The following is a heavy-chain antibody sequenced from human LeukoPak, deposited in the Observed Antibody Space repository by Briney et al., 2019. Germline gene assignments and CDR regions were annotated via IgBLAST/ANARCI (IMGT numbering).Heavy chain of an antibody. V-gene: IGHV4-34*01. D-gene: IGHD3-22*01. CDR2: INHSGST. Sequence: SETLSLTCAVYGGSFSGYYWSWIRQPPGEGLEWLGEINHSGSTNYNPSLKSRVTISVDTSKNQFSLKLSSVTAADTAVYYCARGARYYYDSSGYLDYWGQGTLVTVSS. CDR1: GGSFSGYY. CDR3: ARGARYYYDSSGYLDY. J-gene: IGHJ4*02.